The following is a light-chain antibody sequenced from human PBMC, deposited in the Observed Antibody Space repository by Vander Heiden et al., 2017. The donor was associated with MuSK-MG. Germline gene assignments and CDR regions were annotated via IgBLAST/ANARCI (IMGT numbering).Light chain of an antibody. Sequence: ELVMTQSPATLSVSPGERATLSCRASQSVSSNLAWYQQKPGQAPRLLIYGASTRATGIPARFSGSGSGTEFTLTISSLQSEDFAVYYCQQDNNWPPITFGQETRLEIK. V-gene: IGKV3-15*01. CDR2: GAS. J-gene: IGKJ5*01. CDR3: QQDNNWPPIT. CDR1: QSVSSN.